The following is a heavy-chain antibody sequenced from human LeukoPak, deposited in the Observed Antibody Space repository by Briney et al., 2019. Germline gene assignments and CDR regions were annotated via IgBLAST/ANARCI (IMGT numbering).Heavy chain of an antibody. V-gene: IGHV1-2*02. Sequence: ASVEVSCKTSGYTFTGYYMHWVRQAPGQGLEWMGWINPNSGSTNFPQKFQGRVTMTGDTSISTAYMELSTLTSDDTAVYYCARDLGYGSGSPNWFDPWGQGTLVTVSS. CDR3: ARDLGYGSGSPNWFDP. D-gene: IGHD3-10*01. CDR1: GYTFTGYY. J-gene: IGHJ5*02. CDR2: INPNSGST.